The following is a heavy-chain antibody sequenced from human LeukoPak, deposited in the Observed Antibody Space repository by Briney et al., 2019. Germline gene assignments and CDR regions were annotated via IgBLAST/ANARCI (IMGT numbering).Heavy chain of an antibody. Sequence: SGTLSLTCAVSGGSISGSNWWSWVRQPPGKGLEWIGEIYHSGSTNYNPSLKSRVTISVDTSKNQFSLKLSSVTAADTAVYYCARDLGDNGGYFDYWGQGTLVTVSS. J-gene: IGHJ4*02. CDR1: GGSISGSNW. CDR3: ARDLGDNGGYFDY. V-gene: IGHV4-4*02. CDR2: IYHSGST. D-gene: IGHD4-23*01.